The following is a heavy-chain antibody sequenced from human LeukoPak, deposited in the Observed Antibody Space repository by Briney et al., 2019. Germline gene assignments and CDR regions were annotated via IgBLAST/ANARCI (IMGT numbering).Heavy chain of an antibody. CDR2: ISSDGSNK. CDR3: AEALRTSMVRGVIMRGGVDY. Sequence: GRSLRLSCAVSGFIFNNYDMHWVRQAPGKGLEWVAVISSDGSNKYYADSVKGRFTVSRDNSKNTLYVQMNSLRAEDTAVYYCAEALRTSMVRGVIMRGGVDYWGEGTLVTVSS. D-gene: IGHD3-10*01. J-gene: IGHJ4*02. V-gene: IGHV3-30*18. CDR1: GFIFNNYD.